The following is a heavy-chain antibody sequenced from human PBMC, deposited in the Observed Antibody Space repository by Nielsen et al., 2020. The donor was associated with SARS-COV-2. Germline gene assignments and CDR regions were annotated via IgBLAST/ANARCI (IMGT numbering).Heavy chain of an antibody. D-gene: IGHD6-19*01. CDR2: ISWNSGSI. Sequence: SLKISCAASGFTFDDYAMHWVRQAPGKGLEWVSGISWNSGSIGYADSVKGRFTISRDNAKNSLYLQMNSLRAEGTALYYCAKDGHSSGWYGAPDYWVQGTLVTVSS. CDR3: AKDGHSSGWYGAPDY. V-gene: IGHV3-9*01. J-gene: IGHJ4*02. CDR1: GFTFDDYA.